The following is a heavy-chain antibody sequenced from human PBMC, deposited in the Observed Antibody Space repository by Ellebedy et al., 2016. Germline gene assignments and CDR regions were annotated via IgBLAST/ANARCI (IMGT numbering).Heavy chain of an antibody. CDR1: GLNFNTFF. J-gene: IGHJ4*02. D-gene: IGHD4-17*01. CDR3: RQGHYADL. Sequence: GGSLRLXCTASGLNFNTFFMSWVRQAPGKRLEWVSTISAGSDTTRLADSVKGRFTISRDSSKNSVYLRMNKLRVEDTAVYYCRQGHYADLWGQGTLVTVSS. CDR2: ISAGSDTT. V-gene: IGHV3-23*01.